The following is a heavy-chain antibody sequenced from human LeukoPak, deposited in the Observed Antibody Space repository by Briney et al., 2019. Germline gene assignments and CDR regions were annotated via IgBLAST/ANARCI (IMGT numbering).Heavy chain of an antibody. V-gene: IGHV4-34*01. CDR2: INHSGST. Sequence: RASETLSLTCAVYGGSFSGYYWSWIRQPPGKGLEWIGEINHSGSTNYNPSLKGRVTLSLNTSKNQFSPWLSSVTAADTAVYYCARGCAWHGGCLNCWGQGALVTVSS. D-gene: IGHD3-10*01. CDR3: ARGCAWHGGCLNC. CDR1: GGSFSGYY. J-gene: IGHJ4*02.